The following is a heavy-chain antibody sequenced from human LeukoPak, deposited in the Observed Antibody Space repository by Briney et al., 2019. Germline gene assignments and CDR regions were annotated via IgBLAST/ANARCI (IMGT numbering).Heavy chain of an antibody. CDR2: ISSSSSYI. V-gene: IGHV3-21*01. CDR1: GFTVSNCS. CDR3: ARDLAYGDDGL. D-gene: IGHD4-17*01. Sequence: GGSLRLSCAASGFTVSNCSMNWVRQAPGKGLEWVAFISSSSSYIFYADSLKGRFTISRDNAKNSLYLQMNSLRADDTAVYYCARDLAYGDDGLWGQGTLVTVSS. J-gene: IGHJ4*02.